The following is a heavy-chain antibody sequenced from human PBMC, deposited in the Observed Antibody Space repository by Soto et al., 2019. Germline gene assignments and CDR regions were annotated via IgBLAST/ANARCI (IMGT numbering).Heavy chain of an antibody. V-gene: IGHV3-74*01. CDR3: ARAHHCISTSCYYYYYGMDV. Sequence: PGGSLRLSCAASGFTFSSYWMHWVRQAPGKGLVWVSRINSDGSSTSYADSVKGRFTISRDNAKNTLYLQMNSLRAEDTAVYYCARAHHCISTSCYYYYYGMDVWGQGTTVTVSS. CDR1: GFTFSSYW. J-gene: IGHJ6*02. D-gene: IGHD2-2*01. CDR2: INSDGSST.